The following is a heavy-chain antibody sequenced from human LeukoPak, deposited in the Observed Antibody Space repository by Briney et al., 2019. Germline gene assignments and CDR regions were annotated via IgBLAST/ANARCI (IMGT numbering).Heavy chain of an antibody. D-gene: IGHD2-21*02. CDR2: INHSGST. Sequence: PSETLSLTCAVYGGSFSGYYWSWIRQPAGKGLEWIGEINHSGSTNYNPSLKSRVTISVDTSKNQFSLKLSSVTAADTAVYYCARGWKGDLRRAYWYFDLWGRGTLVTVSS. V-gene: IGHV4-34*01. CDR3: ARGWKGDLRRAYWYFDL. CDR1: GGSFSGYY. J-gene: IGHJ2*01.